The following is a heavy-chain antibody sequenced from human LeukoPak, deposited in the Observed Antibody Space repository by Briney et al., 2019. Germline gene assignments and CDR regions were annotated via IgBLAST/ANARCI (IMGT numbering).Heavy chain of an antibody. V-gene: IGHV3-48*03. CDR2: IGSSGTTI. CDR1: GFTFSEYG. CDR3: ARDLVADY. D-gene: IGHD2-8*02. J-gene: IGHJ4*02. Sequence: PGGSLRLSCAASGFTFSEYGMNWVRQAPGKGLDWVSYIGSSGTTIFYADSVKGRFSISRDNAKNSLYLQMNSLRADDTAVYYCARDLVADYWGQGTLVTDSS.